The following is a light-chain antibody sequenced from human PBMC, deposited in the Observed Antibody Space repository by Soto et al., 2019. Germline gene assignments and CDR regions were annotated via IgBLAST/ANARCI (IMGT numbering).Light chain of an antibody. Sequence: EIVMTQSPATLSVSPGERATLSCRASQSVSSNLAWYQQKPGQARRLLIYRASTRATGIPARFSGSGSGTEFTLTISSLQSEDFAVYYCQHYNNWPPWTFGQGTTVEIK. CDR1: QSVSSN. V-gene: IGKV3-15*01. CDR2: RAS. J-gene: IGKJ1*01. CDR3: QHYNNWPPWT.